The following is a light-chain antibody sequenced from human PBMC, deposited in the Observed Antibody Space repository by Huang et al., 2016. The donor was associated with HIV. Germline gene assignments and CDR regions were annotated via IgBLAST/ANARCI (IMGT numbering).Light chain of an antibody. J-gene: IGKJ1*01. CDR1: QSVGSN. CDR3: QQHNSWPRT. Sequence: EIVMTQSPATLSGSPGERATLSCRTSQSVGSNLAWYQQRRGQAPRLLIYAASTRATGIPARFSGSGSGTEFTLTVSSLHSEDFAVYYCQQHNSWPRTFGQGTRV. CDR2: AAS. V-gene: IGKV3-15*01.